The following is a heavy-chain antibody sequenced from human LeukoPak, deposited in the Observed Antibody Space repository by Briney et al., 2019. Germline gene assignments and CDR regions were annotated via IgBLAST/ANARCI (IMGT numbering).Heavy chain of an antibody. D-gene: IGHD2-2*01. J-gene: IGHJ4*02. CDR3: ANRGKYCSSTSCLGSAQVDY. CDR1: GFTFSSYA. CDR2: ISNSGGGT. V-gene: IGHV3-23*01. Sequence: GGSLRLSCAVSGFTFSSYAMSWVRQAPGKGLEWVSAISNSGGGTYYADSVKGRFTISRDNSKNTLYLQMNSLRAEDTAVYYCANRGKYCSSTSCLGSAQVDYWGQGTLVTVSS.